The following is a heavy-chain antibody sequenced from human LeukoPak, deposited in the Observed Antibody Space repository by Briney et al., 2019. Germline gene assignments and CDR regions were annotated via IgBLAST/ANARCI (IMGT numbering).Heavy chain of an antibody. Sequence: RASVKVSCKASGYTFTSYYMHWVRQAPGQGLEWMGTINPSSGSRSYAQKFQGRVTMTRDTSTNIVYMELSSLRSEDTAVYFCARDACSSTICQAGGNWFDPWGQGTLVIVS. CDR3: ARDACSSTICQAGGNWFDP. CDR2: INPSSGSR. J-gene: IGHJ5*02. V-gene: IGHV1-46*01. CDR1: GYTFTSYY. D-gene: IGHD2-2*01.